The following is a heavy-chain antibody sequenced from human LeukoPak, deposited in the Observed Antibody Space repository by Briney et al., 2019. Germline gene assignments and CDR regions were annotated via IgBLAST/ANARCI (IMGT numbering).Heavy chain of an antibody. CDR3: ARASRYCSGGSCYVGYCYGMDV. D-gene: IGHD2-15*01. Sequence: PGGSLRLSCAASGFTFSDYYMSWIRQAPGKGLEWVSYISSSSSYTNYADSVKGRFTISRDNAKNSLYLQMNSLRAEDTAVYYCARASRYCSGGSCYVGYCYGMDVWGQGTTVTVSS. CDR2: ISSSSSYT. J-gene: IGHJ6*02. V-gene: IGHV3-11*06. CDR1: GFTFSDYY.